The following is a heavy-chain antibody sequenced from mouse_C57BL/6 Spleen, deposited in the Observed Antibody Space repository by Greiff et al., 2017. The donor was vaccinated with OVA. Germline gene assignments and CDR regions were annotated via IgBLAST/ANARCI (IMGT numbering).Heavy chain of an antibody. J-gene: IGHJ4*01. D-gene: IGHD2-4*01. CDR3: TKGYDYAGRCAMDY. Sequence: EVQLQQSGAELVRPGASVKLSCTASGFNIKDDYMHWVKQRPEQGLEWIGWIDPENGDTEYASKFQGKATITADTSSNTAYLQLSSLTSEDTAVYYCTKGYDYAGRCAMDYWGQGTSVTVSS. CDR2: IDPENGDT. V-gene: IGHV14-4*01. CDR1: GFNIKDDY.